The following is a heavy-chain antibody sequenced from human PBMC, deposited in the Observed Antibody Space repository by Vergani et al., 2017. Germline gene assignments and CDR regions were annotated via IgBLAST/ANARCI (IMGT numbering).Heavy chain of an antibody. Sequence: QLQLQESGPGLVKPSETLSLTCAVSGVSIKRRSYYWGWIRQSPGKGLEWIGSIYDNGNTYYNPSLKSRVAISVDTSKNQVSLNLGSVTAADTAVYYCARNRAIELAGRMHYYYAIDVWGQGTTVTVSS. CDR3: ARNRAIELAGRMHYYYAIDV. CDR2: IYDNGNT. V-gene: IGHV4-39*01. D-gene: IGHD5-24*01. J-gene: IGHJ6*02. CDR1: GVSIKRRSYY.